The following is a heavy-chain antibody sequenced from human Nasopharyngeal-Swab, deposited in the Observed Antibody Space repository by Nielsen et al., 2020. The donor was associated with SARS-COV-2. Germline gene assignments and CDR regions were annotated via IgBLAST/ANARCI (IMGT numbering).Heavy chain of an antibody. CDR2: KRNDGSNK. Sequence: SWAASGFTFRREGKHGGRQDTGKGPEGEAVKRNDGSNKYYADSVKGRCTIARDNSKNTMYLQMNSLRAEDTAVYYCARDPRDTAMVMWVQYYYYYYMDVWGKGTTVTVSS. CDR1: GFTFRREG. J-gene: IGHJ6*03. D-gene: IGHD5-18*01. CDR3: ARDPRDTAMVMWVQYYYYYYMDV. V-gene: IGHV3-33*01.